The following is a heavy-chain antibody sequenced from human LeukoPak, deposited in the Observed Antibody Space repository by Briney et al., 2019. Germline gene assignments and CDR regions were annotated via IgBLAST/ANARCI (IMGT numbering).Heavy chain of an antibody. CDR2: IIPIFGTA. CDR3: ARDRYSSSSTSYYFDY. V-gene: IGHV1-69*05. Sequence: SSVKVSCKASGGTFSSYAISWVRQAPGQGLEWMGRIIPIFGTANYAQKFQGRVTITTDESTSTAYMELSSLRSEDTAVYYCARDRYSSSSTSYYFDYWGQGTLVTVSS. D-gene: IGHD6-13*01. J-gene: IGHJ4*02. CDR1: GGTFSSYA.